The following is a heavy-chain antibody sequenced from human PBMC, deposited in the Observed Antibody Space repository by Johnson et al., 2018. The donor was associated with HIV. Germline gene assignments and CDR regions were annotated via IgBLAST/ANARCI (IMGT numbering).Heavy chain of an antibody. J-gene: IGHJ3*02. CDR1: GFTFSNYA. CDR2: ISYDGNNK. D-gene: IGHD6-19*01. V-gene: IGHV3-30-3*01. CDR3: ARDLGWLEGTHDAFDI. Sequence: VHLVESGGGAVQPGRSLRLSCAASGFTFSNYAIHWVRQPPGKGLEWVAVISYDGNNKYYADSVKGRFTISRDNSKNTLYLQMNSLKTEDTAVYYCARDLGWLEGTHDAFDIWGQGTLVTVSS.